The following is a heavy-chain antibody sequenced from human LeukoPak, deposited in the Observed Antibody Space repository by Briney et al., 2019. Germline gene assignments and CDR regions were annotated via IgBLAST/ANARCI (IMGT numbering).Heavy chain of an antibody. CDR3: ARDYPHFFDN. J-gene: IGHJ4*02. D-gene: IGHD3-16*02. V-gene: IGHV4-59*01. Sequence: SETLSLTCTVSGGSIANYYWSWIRQTPGKGLEGIGFSYYTGPTNYNPSLKSRVTISIDTSKSQFSLRLTSVTPADTAIYYCARDYPHFFDNWGQGALVTVSS. CDR1: GGSIANYY. CDR2: SYYTGPT.